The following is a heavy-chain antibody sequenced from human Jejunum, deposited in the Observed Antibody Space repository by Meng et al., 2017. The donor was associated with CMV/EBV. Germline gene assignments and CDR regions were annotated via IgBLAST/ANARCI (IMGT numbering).Heavy chain of an antibody. J-gene: IGHJ4*02. CDR2: IKNDGSFT. Sequence: SLRISCATSGFTFSSYWMHWVRQAPGKGVVWVSSIKNDGSFTACADSVKGRFTVSRDNAKNTVYLQMNSLTVEDAAVYYCGDFEAGWGQGTLVTVSS. CDR3: GDFEAG. CDR1: GFTFSSYW. V-gene: IGHV3-74*01. D-gene: IGHD3-3*01.